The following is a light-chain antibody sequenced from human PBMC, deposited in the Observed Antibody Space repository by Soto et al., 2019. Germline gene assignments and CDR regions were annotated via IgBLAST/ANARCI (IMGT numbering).Light chain of an antibody. CDR3: SSYTSSSTRVV. CDR2: DVS. Sequence: QSALTQPASVSGSPGQSITISCTGTSSDVGGYNYVSWYQQHPGKAPKLMLYDVSNRPSGVSNRFSGSKSGNTASLTISGLQAEDEADYYCSSYTSSSTRVVFGGGTKLTVL. V-gene: IGLV2-14*01. CDR1: SSDVGGYNY. J-gene: IGLJ2*01.